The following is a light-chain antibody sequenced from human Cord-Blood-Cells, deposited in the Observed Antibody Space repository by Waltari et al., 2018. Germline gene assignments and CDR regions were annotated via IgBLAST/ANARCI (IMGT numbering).Light chain of an antibody. Sequence: EIVMTQSPATLSVSPGERATLSCRASQSVSSNFAWYQQKPGQAPRLLIYGASIRATGIPARFSGSGSGTEFTLTISSLQSEDFAVYYCQQYNNWPALTFGGGTKVEIK. CDR2: GAS. CDR3: QQYNNWPALT. V-gene: IGKV3D-15*01. J-gene: IGKJ4*01. CDR1: QSVSSN.